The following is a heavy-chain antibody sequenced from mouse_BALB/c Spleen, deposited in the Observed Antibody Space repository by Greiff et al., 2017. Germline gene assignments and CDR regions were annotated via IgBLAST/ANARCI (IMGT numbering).Heavy chain of an antibody. D-gene: IGHD4-1*01. V-gene: IGHV3-2*02. CDR3: ARGPETGNWDVAFDY. CDR1: GYSITSDYA. CDR2: ISYSGST. J-gene: IGHJ2*01. Sequence: DVKLQESGPGLVKPSQSLSLTCTVTGYSITSDYAWNWIRQFPGNKLEWMGYISYSGSTSYNPSLKSRISITRDTSKNQFFLQLNSVTTEDTATYYCARGPETGNWDVAFDYWGQGTTLTVSS.